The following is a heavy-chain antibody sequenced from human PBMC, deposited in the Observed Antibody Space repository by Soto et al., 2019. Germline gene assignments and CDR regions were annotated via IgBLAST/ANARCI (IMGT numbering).Heavy chain of an antibody. CDR1: GYTFVNYG. Sequence: ASVKVSCKASGYTFVNYGWSWVRQAPGQGLEWIGWISGHNGNTKYAQKFQSRVTVTTDTSTTTAYMKLRSLSSDYTAVYDCARDTAVACDYWGQGTLVTVSS. CDR3: ARDTAVACDY. CDR2: ISGHNGNT. J-gene: IGHJ4*02. D-gene: IGHD2-15*01. V-gene: IGHV1-18*01.